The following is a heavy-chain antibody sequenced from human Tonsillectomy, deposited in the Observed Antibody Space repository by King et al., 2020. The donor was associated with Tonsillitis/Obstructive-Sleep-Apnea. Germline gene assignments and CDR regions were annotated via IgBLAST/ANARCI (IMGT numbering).Heavy chain of an antibody. CDR1: GFTFSSYA. D-gene: IGHD3-22*01. J-gene: IGHJ4*02. V-gene: IGHV3-23*04. Sequence: VQLVESGGDLVQPGGSLRLSCAASGFTFSSYAMSWVRQAPGKGLEWGSTISGSGGSTYHADSVKGRVTISRDNSKNTVYLQMNSLRAEDTAVYYCAKSLSITMIVVVTSASDYWGQGTLVTVSS. CDR2: ISGSGGST. CDR3: AKSLSITMIVVVTSASDY.